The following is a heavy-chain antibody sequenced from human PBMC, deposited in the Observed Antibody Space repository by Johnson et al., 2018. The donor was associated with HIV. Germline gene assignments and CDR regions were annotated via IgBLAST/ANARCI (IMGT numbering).Heavy chain of an antibody. J-gene: IGHJ3*02. D-gene: IGHD2-8*01. CDR3: ARTRMGVFDI. V-gene: IGHV3-66*01. Sequence: VQLVASGGGLVQPGGSLRLSCGVSGFTVISDYMSWVRQAPGKGLEWVSTIYSGGSTYYADSVKGRFTIFRDNGKNMLYVQMNSLRAEDSAVYYCARTRMGVFDIWGQGTMVTISS. CDR2: IYSGGST. CDR1: GFTVISDY.